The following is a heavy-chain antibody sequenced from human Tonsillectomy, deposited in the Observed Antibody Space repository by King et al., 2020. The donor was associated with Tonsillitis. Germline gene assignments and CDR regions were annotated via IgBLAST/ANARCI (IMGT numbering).Heavy chain of an antibody. D-gene: IGHD2-2*01. CDR3: AKGGSSPYYYYYMDV. J-gene: IGHJ6*03. V-gene: IGHV3-43*02. CDR2: ISGDGGGT. Sequence: VQLVESGGGVVQPGVSLRLSCAASGFSFDDYAMHWVRQAPGKGLEWVSLISGDGGGTYYADSVKGRFTISSDNSKNSLYLQMNSLRTEDTALYYCAKGGSSPYYYYYMDVWGKGTTVTVSS. CDR1: GFSFDDYA.